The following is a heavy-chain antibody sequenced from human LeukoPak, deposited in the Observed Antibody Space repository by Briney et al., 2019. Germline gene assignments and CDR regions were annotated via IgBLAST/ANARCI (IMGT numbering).Heavy chain of an antibody. CDR3: ARDNRITIFGVVTENWFDP. J-gene: IGHJ5*02. CDR1: GFTFSSYW. Sequence: GGSLRLSCAASGFTFSSYWMHWVRQAPGKGLVWVSRINSDGSSTSYADSVKGRFTISRDNAKNTLYLQMNSLRAEDTAAYYCARDNRITIFGVVTENWFDPWGQGTLVTVSS. D-gene: IGHD3-3*01. V-gene: IGHV3-74*01. CDR2: INSDGSST.